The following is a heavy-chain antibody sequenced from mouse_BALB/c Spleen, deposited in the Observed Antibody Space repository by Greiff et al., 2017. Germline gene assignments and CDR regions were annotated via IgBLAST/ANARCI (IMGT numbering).Heavy chain of an antibody. CDR3: ARGRYPDY. V-gene: IGHV1-7*01. CDR2: INPSTGYT. Sequence: QVHVKQSGAELAKPGASVKMSCKASGYTFTSYWMHWVKQRPGQGLEWIGYINPSTGYTEYNQKFKDKATLTADKSSSTAYMQLSSLTSEDSAVYYCARGRYPDYWGQGTTLTVSS. D-gene: IGHD2-14*01. J-gene: IGHJ2*01. CDR1: GYTFTSYW.